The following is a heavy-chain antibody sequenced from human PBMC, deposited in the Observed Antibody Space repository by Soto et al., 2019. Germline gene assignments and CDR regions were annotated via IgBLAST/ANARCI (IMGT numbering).Heavy chain of an antibody. V-gene: IGHV4-34*01. CDR2: INHSGST. CDR1: GGSFSGYY. J-gene: IGHJ6*01. CDR3: VRGSLWYYYYYRMAV. Sequence: SETLSLTCAVYGGSFSGYYWSWIRQPPGKGLEWIGGINHSGSTNYNPSLKSRVTISVDTSKNQFPLKLSSVTAADTAVYYCVRGSLWYYYYYRMAVWGQGTTVPVSS. D-gene: IGHD3-16*02.